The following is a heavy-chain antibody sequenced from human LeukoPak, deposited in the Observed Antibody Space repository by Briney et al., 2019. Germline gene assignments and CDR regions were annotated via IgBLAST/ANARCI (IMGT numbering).Heavy chain of an antibody. CDR2: IYSGGST. CDR1: GFTVSSNY. V-gene: IGHV3-66*01. J-gene: IGHJ4*02. D-gene: IGHD5-24*01. CDR3: ARETLRRGSDY. Sequence: GGPLRLSCAASGFTVSSNYMSWVRQAPGKGLEWVSVIYSGGSTYYADSVKGRFTISRDNSKNTLYLQMNSLRAEDTAVYYCARETLRRGSDYWGQGTLVTVSS.